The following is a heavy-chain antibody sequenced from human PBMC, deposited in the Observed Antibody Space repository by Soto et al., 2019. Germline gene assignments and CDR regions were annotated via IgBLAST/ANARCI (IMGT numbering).Heavy chain of an antibody. CDR2: IIPILGIA. V-gene: IGHV1-69*02. Sequence: SVKVSCKASGGTFSSYTISWVRQAPGQGLEWIGRIIPILGIANYAQKLQGRVTITADKSTSTAYMELSSLRSEDTAVYYCAPDYGDYKVYWGQGTLVTVSS. D-gene: IGHD4-17*01. CDR3: APDYGDYKVY. J-gene: IGHJ4*02. CDR1: GGTFSSYT.